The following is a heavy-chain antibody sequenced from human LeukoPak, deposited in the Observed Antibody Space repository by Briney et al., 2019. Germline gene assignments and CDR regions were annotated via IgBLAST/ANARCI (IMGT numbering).Heavy chain of an antibody. Sequence: ASVKVSCKASGYTFTSYDINWVRQATGQGLEWMGWMNPNSGKTGYAQKFQGRVTMTRDTSISTAYMELSSLRSDDTAVYYCATTNYYENSGYPGHWGQGTLVSVSS. CDR1: GYTFTSYD. J-gene: IGHJ4*02. CDR3: ATTNYYENSGYPGH. CDR2: MNPNSGKT. D-gene: IGHD3-22*01. V-gene: IGHV1-8*01.